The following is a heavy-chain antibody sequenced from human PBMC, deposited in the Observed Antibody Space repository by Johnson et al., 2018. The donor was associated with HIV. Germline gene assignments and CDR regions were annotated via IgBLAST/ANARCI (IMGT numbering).Heavy chain of an antibody. J-gene: IGHJ3*02. CDR3: ARDRPITMDPRGAFDI. V-gene: IGHV3-30*19. CDR1: GFTFSSYG. D-gene: IGHD3-10*01. CDR2: IWYDGSNK. Sequence: QVQLVESGGGVVQPGRSLRLSCAASGFTFSSYGMHWVRQAPGKGLEWLAVIWYDGSNKYYADSVKGRFTISRDNSKNTLYLQMNRLRGEDTAVYYCARDRPITMDPRGAFDIWGQGTMVTVSS.